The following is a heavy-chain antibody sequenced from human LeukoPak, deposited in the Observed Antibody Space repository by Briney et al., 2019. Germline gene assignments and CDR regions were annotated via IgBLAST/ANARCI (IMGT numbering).Heavy chain of an antibody. CDR1: GFTFSGSA. Sequence: PGGSLKLSCAASGFTFSGSAMHWVRQASGKGLEWVGRIRSKANSYATAYAVSVKGRFTISRDDSKNTAYLQMNSLKTEDTAVYYCTRHVGEYCSSTSCYTTGWFDPWGQGTLVTVSS. D-gene: IGHD2-2*02. J-gene: IGHJ5*02. V-gene: IGHV3-73*01. CDR3: TRHVGEYCSSTSCYTTGWFDP. CDR2: IRSKANSYAT.